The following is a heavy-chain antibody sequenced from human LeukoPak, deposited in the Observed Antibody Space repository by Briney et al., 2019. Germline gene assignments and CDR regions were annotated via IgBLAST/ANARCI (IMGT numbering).Heavy chain of an antibody. J-gene: IGHJ4*02. V-gene: IGHV3-7*01. Sequence: GGSLRLSCTVSGFTVSSNSMSWVRQAPGKGLEWVANIKQDGSEKYYVDSVKGRFTISRDNAKNSLYLQMNSLRAEDTAVYYCARDYGGNSGCFDYWGQGTLVTVSS. CDR1: GFTVSSNS. CDR3: ARDYGGNSGCFDY. D-gene: IGHD4-23*01. CDR2: IKQDGSEK.